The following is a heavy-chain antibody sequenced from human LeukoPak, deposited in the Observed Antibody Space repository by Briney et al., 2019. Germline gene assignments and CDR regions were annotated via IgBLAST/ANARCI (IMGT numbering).Heavy chain of an antibody. V-gene: IGHV4-59*01. CDR3: ARAIYGDYVSYGMDV. D-gene: IGHD4-17*01. Sequence: PSETLSLTCTVSGGSISSYYWSWIRQPPGKGLEWIGYIYYSGSTNYNPSLKSRVTISVDTSKNQFSLKLSSVTAADTAVYYCARAIYGDYVSYGMDVWGLGTTVTVSS. CDR2: IYYSGST. J-gene: IGHJ6*02. CDR1: GGSISSYY.